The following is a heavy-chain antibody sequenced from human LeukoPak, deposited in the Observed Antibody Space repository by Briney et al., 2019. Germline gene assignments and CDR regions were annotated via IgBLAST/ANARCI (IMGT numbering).Heavy chain of an antibody. V-gene: IGHV4-34*09. D-gene: IGHD2-2*01. CDR1: GGSFSGYY. Sequence: SETLSLTCAVYGGSFSGYYWSWIRQPPGKGLEWIGEINHSGSTYYNPSLKSRVTISVDTSKNQFSLKLSSVTAADTAVYYCARVSGCSSTSCYGGTFDYWGQGTLVTVSS. J-gene: IGHJ4*02. CDR2: INHSGST. CDR3: ARVSGCSSTSCYGGTFDY.